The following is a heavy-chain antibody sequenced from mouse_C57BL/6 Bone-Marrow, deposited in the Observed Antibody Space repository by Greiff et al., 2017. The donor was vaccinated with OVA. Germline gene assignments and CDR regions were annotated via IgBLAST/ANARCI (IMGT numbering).Heavy chain of an antibody. CDR3: ARDIYYDQYWYFDV. Sequence: VKLMESGPELVKPGASVKISCKASGYTFTDYYINWVKQRPGQGLEWIGWIFPGSGSTYYNEKFKGKATLTVDKSSSTAYMLLSSLTSEDSAVYFCARDIYYDQYWYFDVWGTGTTVTVSS. J-gene: IGHJ1*03. D-gene: IGHD2-4*01. CDR2: IFPGSGST. V-gene: IGHV1-75*01. CDR1: GYTFTDYY.